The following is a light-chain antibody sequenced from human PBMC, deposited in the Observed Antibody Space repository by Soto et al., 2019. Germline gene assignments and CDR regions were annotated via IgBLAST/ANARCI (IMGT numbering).Light chain of an antibody. CDR1: QSIGGW. CDR2: DAS. V-gene: IGKV1-5*01. CDR3: QQYSTYPLI. Sequence: DIQMTQSPSILSASVGDRVTITCRASQSIGGWLAWYQQKTGGAPKLLIYDASTLHHGVPFRFSGSGSATEFTLTISSLQPDDFATYYCQQYSTYPLIFGGGTRVEIK. J-gene: IGKJ4*01.